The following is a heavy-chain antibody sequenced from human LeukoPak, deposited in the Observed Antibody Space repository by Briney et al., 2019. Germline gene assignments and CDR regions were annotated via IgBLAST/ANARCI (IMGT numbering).Heavy chain of an antibody. D-gene: IGHD1-26*01. CDR3: AGGMGATRPFDY. Sequence: SQTLSLTCTVSGGSIVTGSYYWSWIRQPAGKGLEWIGRIYATGSTNYNPSLKSRVTMSVDTAKKQFSLKLRSVTAADTAVYYCAGGMGATRPFDYWGQGTLVTVSS. CDR2: IYATGST. CDR1: GGSIVTGSYY. V-gene: IGHV4-61*02. J-gene: IGHJ4*02.